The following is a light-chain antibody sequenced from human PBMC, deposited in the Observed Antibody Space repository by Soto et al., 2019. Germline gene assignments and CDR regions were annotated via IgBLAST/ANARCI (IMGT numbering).Light chain of an antibody. CDR2: GAS. J-gene: IGKJ1*01. V-gene: IGKV3-15*01. CDR3: QQYNNWPGT. CDR1: QSVSTN. Sequence: ETVITQSPSTLSVSPGERATLSCRASQSVSTNLAWYQHKPGQAPRLLISGASTRATGLPARFSGSGSGTEFTLTISSLQSEDFAVYYCQQYNNWPGTFGQGTKVDIK.